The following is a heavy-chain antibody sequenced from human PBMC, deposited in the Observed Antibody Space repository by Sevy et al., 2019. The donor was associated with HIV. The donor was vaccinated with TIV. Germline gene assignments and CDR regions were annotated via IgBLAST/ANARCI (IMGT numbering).Heavy chain of an antibody. Sequence: GGSLRLSCAASEFIFSDYAMNWVRQTPGKGLEWVSSINGKGRSTHYADSVEGRFTISRDNSKNTLYLQMNSLRAEDTAVYYCARDGGCTSTSCLLYFDYWGQGTLVTVSS. V-gene: IGHV3-23*01. D-gene: IGHD2-2*01. CDR2: INGKGRST. J-gene: IGHJ4*02. CDR3: ARDGGCTSTSCLLYFDY. CDR1: EFIFSDYA.